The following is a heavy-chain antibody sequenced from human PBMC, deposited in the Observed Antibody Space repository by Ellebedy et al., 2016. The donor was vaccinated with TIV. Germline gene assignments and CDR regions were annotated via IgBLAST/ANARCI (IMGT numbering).Heavy chain of an antibody. CDR2: FYSGGTT. Sequence: GESLKISCAASWFTVSSSYMSWVRQAPGKGLEWVSAFYSGGTTYYADSVKGRFTISSDNSRNTLYLQMDSLRADDTAVYFCAKQISASSTYDYWGQGTLVTVSS. CDR1: WFTVSSSY. CDR3: AKQISASSTYDY. D-gene: IGHD3-3*02. V-gene: IGHV3-53*01. J-gene: IGHJ4*02.